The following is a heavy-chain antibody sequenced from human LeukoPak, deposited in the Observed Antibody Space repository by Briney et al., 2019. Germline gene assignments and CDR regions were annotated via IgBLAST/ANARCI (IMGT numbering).Heavy chain of an antibody. CDR2: ISYDGSNK. D-gene: IGHD5-18*01. CDR3: ARAGDTAMVVDI. CDR1: GFTFSSYA. J-gene: IGHJ3*02. Sequence: GGSLRLSCAASGFTFSSYAMHWVRQVPGKGLEWVAVISYDGSNKYYADSVKGRFTISRDNSKNTLYLQMNSLRAEDTAVYYCARAGDTAMVVDIWGQGTMVTVSS. V-gene: IGHV3-30-3*01.